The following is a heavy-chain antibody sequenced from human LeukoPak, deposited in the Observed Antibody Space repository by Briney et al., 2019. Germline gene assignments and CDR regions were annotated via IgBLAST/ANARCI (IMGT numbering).Heavy chain of an antibody. CDR2: IYTSGSN. J-gene: IGHJ6*03. V-gene: IGHV4-39*07. CDR1: GGSISSSSYY. CDR3: AREVADYGGYYYYHYMDV. D-gene: IGHD4-23*01. Sequence: SETLSLTCTVSGGSISSSSYYWGWIRQPPGKGLEWIGRIYTSGSNNYNPSLKSRVTMSVDTSKNQFSLKLSSVTAADTAMYYCAREVADYGGYYYYHYMDVWGKGTTVTISS.